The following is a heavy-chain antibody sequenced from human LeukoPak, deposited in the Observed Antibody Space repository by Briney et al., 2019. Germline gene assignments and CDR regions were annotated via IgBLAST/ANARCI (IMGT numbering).Heavy chain of an antibody. D-gene: IGHD2-8*01. CDR1: GYSFTAYS. CDR3: ARKWSSRDWFDP. CDR2: INPKGDIT. V-gene: IGHV1-46*01. Sequence: SVKVSCRTSGYSFTAYSIHWVRQAPGQGLEWMGIINPKGDITTYAQRFQGRVTMTSDRSTATVYMELSGLRSEDTAIYYCARKWSSRDWFDPWGQGTLLTVSS. J-gene: IGHJ5*02.